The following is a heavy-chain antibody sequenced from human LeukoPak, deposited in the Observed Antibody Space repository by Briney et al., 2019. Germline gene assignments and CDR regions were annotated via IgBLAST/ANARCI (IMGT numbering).Heavy chain of an antibody. J-gene: IGHJ4*02. Sequence: SVKVSCKASGGTFSSYAISWVRQAPGQGLEWMGRIIPIFGTANYAQKFRGRVTITADESTSTAYMELSSLRSEDTAVYYCARGPNTYYDFWSGYYPDFDYWGQGTLVTVSS. CDR1: GGTFSSYA. D-gene: IGHD3-3*01. V-gene: IGHV1-69*13. CDR2: IIPIFGTA. CDR3: ARGPNTYYDFWSGYYPDFDY.